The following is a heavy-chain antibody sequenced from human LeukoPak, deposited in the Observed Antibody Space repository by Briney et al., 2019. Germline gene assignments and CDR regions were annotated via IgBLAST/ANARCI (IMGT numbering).Heavy chain of an antibody. CDR3: ARDGSHKTSIAALYYYMDV. CDR1: GVSISSSSYY. CDR2: IYYSGST. D-gene: IGHD6-6*01. V-gene: IGHV4-39*07. Sequence: PSETLSLTCTVSGVSISSSSYYWGWIRQPPGKGLEWIGSIYYSGSTYYNPSLKSRLTRSVDTPKNQFSLKLSSVTAADTAVYYCARDGSHKTSIAALYYYMDVWGKGSTVTVSS. J-gene: IGHJ6*03.